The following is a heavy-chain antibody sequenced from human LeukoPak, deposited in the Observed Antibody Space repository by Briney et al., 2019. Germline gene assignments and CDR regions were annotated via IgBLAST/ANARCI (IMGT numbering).Heavy chain of an antibody. J-gene: IGHJ3*02. CDR1: GGTFSSDA. CDR2: IIPIFGTA. CDR3: ARDFYGGAPLDI. Sequence: SVKVSCKASGGTFSSDAISWVRQAPGQGLEWMGGIIPIFGTANYAQKFQGRVTITADESTSTAYMELSSLRSEDTAVYYCARDFYGGAPLDIWGQGTMVTVSS. V-gene: IGHV1-69*01. D-gene: IGHD4-23*01.